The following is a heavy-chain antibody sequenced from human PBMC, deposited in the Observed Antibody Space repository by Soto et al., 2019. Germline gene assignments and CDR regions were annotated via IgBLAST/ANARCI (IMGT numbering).Heavy chain of an antibody. CDR2: ISGSGGST. Sequence: PGGSLRLSCAASGFTFSSYAMSWVRQAPGKGLEWVSAISGSGGSTYYADSVKGRFTIPRDNSKNTLYLQMNSLRAEDTAVYYCAEAVQWLVPPGGYWGRGTLVTVSS. J-gene: IGHJ4*02. D-gene: IGHD6-19*01. V-gene: IGHV3-23*01. CDR3: AEAVQWLVPPGGY. CDR1: GFTFSSYA.